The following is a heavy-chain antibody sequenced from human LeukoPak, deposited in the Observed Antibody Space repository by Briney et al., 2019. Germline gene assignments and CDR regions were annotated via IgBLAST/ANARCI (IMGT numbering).Heavy chain of an antibody. CDR3: AKDHDYGDYHL. CDR1: GFTFSSYA. Sequence: PGGSLRLSCAASGFTFSSYAMHWVRQAPGKGLEWVAVISYDGSNKYYADSVKGRFTISRDNSKNTLYLQMNSLRAEDTAVYYCAKDHDYGDYHLWGRGTLVTVSS. J-gene: IGHJ2*01. CDR2: ISYDGSNK. D-gene: IGHD4-17*01. V-gene: IGHV3-30-3*01.